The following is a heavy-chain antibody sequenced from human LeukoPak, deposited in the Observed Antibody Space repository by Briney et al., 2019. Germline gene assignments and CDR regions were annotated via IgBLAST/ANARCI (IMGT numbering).Heavy chain of an antibody. J-gene: IGHJ5*02. V-gene: IGHV3-21*01. CDR2: ITSSSRFI. CDR3: ARSLGSCSTTTCYDNWFDP. D-gene: IGHD2-2*01. Sequence: GGSLRLSCAASGFTFSSYEMNWVRQAPGKGLEWVSSITSSSRFIYYADSVKGRFTISRDNAKNSLFLQMNSLRAEDTAVYYCARSLGSCSTTTCYDNWFDPWGQGTLVTVSS. CDR1: GFTFSSYE.